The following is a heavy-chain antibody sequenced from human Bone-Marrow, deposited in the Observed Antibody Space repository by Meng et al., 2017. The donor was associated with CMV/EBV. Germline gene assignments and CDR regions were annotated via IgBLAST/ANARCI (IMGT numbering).Heavy chain of an antibody. V-gene: IGHV3-21*04. CDR3: AKVATVTKGGYFDY. J-gene: IGHJ4*02. CDR2: ITSSSSDI. Sequence: GESLKISCAASGFSFSSYSMNWVRQAPGEGLEWVSSITSSSSDIHYADSVKGRFTISRDNAKNSLYLQMNSLRAEDTALYYCAKVATVTKGGYFDYWGQGTLVTVSS. CDR1: GFSFSSYS. D-gene: IGHD4-17*01.